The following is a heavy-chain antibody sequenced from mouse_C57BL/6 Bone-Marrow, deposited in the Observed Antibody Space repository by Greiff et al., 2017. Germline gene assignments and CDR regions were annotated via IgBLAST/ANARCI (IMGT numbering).Heavy chain of an antibody. D-gene: IGHD2-4*01. CDR1: GFTFSDAW. J-gene: IGHJ4*01. CDR3: TRIGAVCDYDYAMDY. CDR2: IRNKANNHAT. Sequence: EVQLQQSGGGLVQPGGSMKLSCAASGFTFSDAWMDWVRQSPEKGLEWVAEIRNKANNHATYYAESVKGRFTISRDDSKSSVYLQMNSLRAEDTGIYYCTRIGAVCDYDYAMDYWGQGTSVTVSS. V-gene: IGHV6-6*01.